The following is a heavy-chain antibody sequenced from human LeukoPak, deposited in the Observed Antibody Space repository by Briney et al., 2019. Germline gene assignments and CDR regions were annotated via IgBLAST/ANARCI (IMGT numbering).Heavy chain of an antibody. CDR2: IYYSGST. J-gene: IGHJ4*02. Sequence: SETLSLTCTVSGGSISSSSYYWGWIRQPPGKGLEWIGSIYYSGSTYYNPSLKSRVTISVDTSKNQFSLKLSSVTAADTAVYYCARGGEWELATDYWGQGTLVTVSS. CDR3: ARGGEWELATDY. D-gene: IGHD1-26*01. V-gene: IGHV4-39*07. CDR1: GGSISSSSYY.